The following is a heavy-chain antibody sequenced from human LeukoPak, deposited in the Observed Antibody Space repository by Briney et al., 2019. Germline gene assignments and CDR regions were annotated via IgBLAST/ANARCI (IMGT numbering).Heavy chain of an antibody. Sequence: ASVKVSCKASGYTFTSYGISRVRQAPGQGLEWMGWISAYNGNTNYAQKLQGRVTMTTDTSTSTAYMELRSLRSDDTAVYYCARDRVPAATAYNVVFDFWGQGKMVPVFS. CDR3: ARDRVPAATAYNVVFDF. V-gene: IGHV1-18*04. CDR2: ISAYNGNT. D-gene: IGHD2-2*01. CDR1: GYTFTSYG. J-gene: IGHJ3*01.